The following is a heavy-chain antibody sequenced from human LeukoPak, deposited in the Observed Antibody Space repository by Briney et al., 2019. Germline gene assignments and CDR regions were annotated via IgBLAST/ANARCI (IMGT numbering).Heavy chain of an antibody. D-gene: IGHD1-26*01. V-gene: IGHV1-69*01. CDR1: GGTFISYA. CDR2: IITIFGTA. Sequence: GSSVKVSCKGSGGTFISYAISWVRQPPGQVREWMGGIITIFGTANNAQKLRGRAAIPAGESTSPAYMELSSPRSEATAVYYCARGLELRPDYFDDWGQGTPVTVSS. CDR3: ARGLELRPDYFDD. J-gene: IGHJ4*02.